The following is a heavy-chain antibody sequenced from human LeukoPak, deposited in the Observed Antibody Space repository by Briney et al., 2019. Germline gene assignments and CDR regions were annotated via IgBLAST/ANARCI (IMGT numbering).Heavy chain of an antibody. V-gene: IGHV3-7*01. J-gene: IGHJ3*01. CDR2: IKQDGSEK. CDR3: ARDYGYYDSSGYS. Sequence: GGSLRLSCAASGFTFSTYWMSWVRQAPGQGLEWVANIKQDGSEKYYVDSVKGRFTISRDNAKNSLYLQMNSLRAEDTAVYYCARDYGYYDSSGYSWGQGTMVTVSS. D-gene: IGHD3-22*01. CDR1: GFTFSTYW.